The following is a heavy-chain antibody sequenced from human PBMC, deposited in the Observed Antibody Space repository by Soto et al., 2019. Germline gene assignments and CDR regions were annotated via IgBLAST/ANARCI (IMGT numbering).Heavy chain of an antibody. Sequence: ASVKVACKASGDTFTSYDINWVRQATGQELEWMGWMNPNSGNTGYAQKFQGRVTMTRNTSISTAYMELSSLRSEDTAVYYCARYLYSSSGYYFDYWGQGTLVTVSS. D-gene: IGHD6-6*01. J-gene: IGHJ4*02. CDR2: MNPNSGNT. V-gene: IGHV1-8*01. CDR3: ARYLYSSSGYYFDY. CDR1: GDTFTSYD.